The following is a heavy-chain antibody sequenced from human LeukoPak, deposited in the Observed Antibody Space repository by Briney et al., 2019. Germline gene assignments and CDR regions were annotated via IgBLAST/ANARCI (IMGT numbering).Heavy chain of an antibody. CDR3: ARQGCSSTSCYTVSWFDP. D-gene: IGHD2-2*02. CDR2: IYPGDSDT. Sequence: GESLKISCKGSGYSFTSYWIGWVRQMPGKGLEWMGIIYPGDSDTRYSPSFQGQVTISADKSISTAYLQWSSLKASDTAMYYCARQGCSSTSCYTVSWFDPWGQGTLVTASS. CDR1: GYSFTSYW. V-gene: IGHV5-51*01. J-gene: IGHJ5*02.